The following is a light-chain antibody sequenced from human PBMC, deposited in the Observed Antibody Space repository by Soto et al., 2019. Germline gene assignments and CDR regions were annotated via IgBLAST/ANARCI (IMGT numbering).Light chain of an antibody. CDR3: QQPQRTPFT. CDR2: GAS. V-gene: IGKV1-9*01. J-gene: IGKJ3*01. Sequence: QLTQSPSSLSASVGDRVTITCRASQDVSRYLAWYQQKAGKAPKLLIYGASTLQSGVPSRFSGFGSGTEFTLTISSLQPEDFATYDCQQPQRTPFTFGAGTTVDV. CDR1: QDVSRY.